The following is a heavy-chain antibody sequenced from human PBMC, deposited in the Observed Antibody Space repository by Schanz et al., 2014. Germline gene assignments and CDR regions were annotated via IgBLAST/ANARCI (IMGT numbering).Heavy chain of an antibody. CDR2: IWNNGVTK. CDR3: ARPRFDYGEVDY. D-gene: IGHD4-17*01. J-gene: IGHJ4*02. V-gene: IGHV3-33*01. Sequence: QVQLVESGGGVVQPGGSLRLSCAASGFIFSSYGLHWFRQPAGKGLEWVAVIWNNGVTKYYADSVRGRFTISRDRFQNTLYLRMSSLRAEDTAVYCCARPRFDYGEVDYWGQGTLVTVSS. CDR1: GFIFSSYG.